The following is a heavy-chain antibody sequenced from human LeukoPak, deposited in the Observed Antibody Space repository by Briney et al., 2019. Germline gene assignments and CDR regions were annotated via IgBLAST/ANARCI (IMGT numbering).Heavy chain of an antibody. J-gene: IGHJ4*02. CDR2: INHSGST. V-gene: IGHV4-39*07. CDR3: ARGGEVSVTSFDY. CDR1: GGSISSGGYY. Sequence: SETLSLTCTVSGGSISSGGYYWSWIRQPPGKGLEWIGGINHSGSTNYNPSLKSRVTISVDTSKNQFSLKLSSVTAADTAVYYCARGGEVSVTSFDYWGQGTLVTVSS. D-gene: IGHD3-16*02.